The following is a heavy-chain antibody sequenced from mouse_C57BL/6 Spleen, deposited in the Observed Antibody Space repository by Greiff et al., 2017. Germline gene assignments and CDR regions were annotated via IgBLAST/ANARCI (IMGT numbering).Heavy chain of an antibody. Sequence: VQLQQSVAELVRPGASVKLSCTASGFNIKNTYMHWVKQRPEQGLEWIGRIDPANGNPKYAPKFQGKATITADTSSNTAYLQLSSLTSEDTAIYYCAGATVVAHWYFDVWGTGTTVTVSS. D-gene: IGHD1-1*01. CDR3: AGATVVAHWYFDV. CDR2: IDPANGNP. J-gene: IGHJ1*03. V-gene: IGHV14-3*01. CDR1: GFNIKNTY.